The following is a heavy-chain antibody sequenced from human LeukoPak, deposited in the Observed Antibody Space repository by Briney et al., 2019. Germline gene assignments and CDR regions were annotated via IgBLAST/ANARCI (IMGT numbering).Heavy chain of an antibody. CDR2: ISAYNGNT. CDR3: ARVMRHYCSSTFCHNPYYFEY. CDR1: GYSCTASY. Sequence: APVKVSCKASGYSCTASYMHWVRQAPGQGLEWMGRISAYNGNTNYAQKLQGRVTMTTDTSTSTAYMELKSLRSDDTAVYHCARVMRHYCSSTFCHNPYYFEYWGQGTLVTVSS. J-gene: IGHJ4*02. D-gene: IGHD2-2*02. V-gene: IGHV1-18*04.